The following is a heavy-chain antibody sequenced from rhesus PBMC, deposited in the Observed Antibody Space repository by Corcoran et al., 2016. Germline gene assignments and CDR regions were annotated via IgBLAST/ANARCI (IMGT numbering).Heavy chain of an antibody. J-gene: IGHJ4*01. CDR2: KNTDTGNP. V-gene: IGHV7-193*02. CDR3: ARLESYGNFDY. Sequence: QVQLVQSGPEVKQPGASVKVSCKASGYSFTTYGMNWVRQAPGPGLEWLGWKNTDTGNPSYAPGFTGRFVFTMDTSVGTVYLEISRLKGEDTAVYYCARLESYGNFDYWGQGVLVTVSS. CDR1: GYSFTTYG. D-gene: IGHD5-36*01.